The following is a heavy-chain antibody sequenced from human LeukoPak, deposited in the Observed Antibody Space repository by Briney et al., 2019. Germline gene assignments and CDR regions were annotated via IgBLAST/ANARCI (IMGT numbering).Heavy chain of an antibody. CDR1: Y. D-gene: IGHD6-6*01. Sequence: YWSWIRQPPGKGLEWIGYIYYSGSTNYNPSLKSRVTMSVDTSKNQFSLKLSSVTAADTAVYYCATYSSSSVSLDYYYYMDVWGKGTTVTVSS. CDR3: ATYSSSSVSLDYYYYMDV. J-gene: IGHJ6*03. V-gene: IGHV4-59*12. CDR2: IYYSGST.